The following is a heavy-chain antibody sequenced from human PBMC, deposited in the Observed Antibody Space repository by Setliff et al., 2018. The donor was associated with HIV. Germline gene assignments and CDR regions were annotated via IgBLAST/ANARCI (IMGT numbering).Heavy chain of an antibody. CDR2: IKPNTGGT. Sequence: ASVKVSCKASGYTFGGYYMHWLRQAPGQGLEWMGWIKPNTGGTNYAQTFQGRVTMTRDTPISTAYMEIKKLTSDDTAVYYCARDNRTGYSGGWPLDYWGQGTVVTVSS. J-gene: IGHJ4*02. V-gene: IGHV1-2*02. D-gene: IGHD5-12*01. CDR3: ARDNRTGYSGGWPLDY. CDR1: GYTFGGYY.